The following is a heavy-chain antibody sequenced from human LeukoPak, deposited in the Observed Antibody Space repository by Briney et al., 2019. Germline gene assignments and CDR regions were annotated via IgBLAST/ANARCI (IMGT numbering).Heavy chain of an antibody. CDR3: ARVFPYYDSSGYLQVIGWFDP. J-gene: IGHJ5*02. CDR2: IIPIFGTA. Sequence: SVKVSCKASGYSFTSYGIGWMRQAPGQGLEWMGGIIPIFGTANYAQKFQGRVTITADESTSTAYMELSSLRSEDTAVYYCARVFPYYDSSGYLQVIGWFDPWGQGTLVTVSS. CDR1: GYSFTSYG. V-gene: IGHV1-69*13. D-gene: IGHD3-22*01.